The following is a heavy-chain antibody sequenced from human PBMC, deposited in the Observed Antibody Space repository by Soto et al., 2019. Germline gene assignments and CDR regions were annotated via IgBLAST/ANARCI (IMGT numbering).Heavy chain of an antibody. J-gene: IGHJ4*02. CDR1: GYIFTNFA. CDR3: ATVRGVRGYHYVEPFDY. CDR2: VSGYNGNT. V-gene: IGHV1-18*04. D-gene: IGHD4-17*01. Sequence: QVELVQSGAEVKKPGASVTVSCNFSGYIFTNFAINWVRQAPGQGLEWMGWVSGYNGNTNYARKLQGRVTMTTDTSTSTAYIQLTSLRSDDTAIDFCATVRGVRGYHYVEPFDYWGQGTLVTVSS.